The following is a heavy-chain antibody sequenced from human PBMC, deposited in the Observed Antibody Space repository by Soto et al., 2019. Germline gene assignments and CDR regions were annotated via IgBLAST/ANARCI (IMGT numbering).Heavy chain of an antibody. CDR3: ARRVGVMVPFDY. V-gene: IGHV5-51*01. CDR2: IYPSDSDT. CDR1: GYTLTPYW. J-gene: IGHJ4*02. D-gene: IGHD3-16*01. Sequence: GESLKISYKTSGYTLTPYWVGWVRQRPGEGLEWMGIIYPSDSDTRYSPSFQGHVMFSVDKSLETAYLEWSSLKTSDTAVYFCARRVGVMVPFDYWGQGSQVTVS.